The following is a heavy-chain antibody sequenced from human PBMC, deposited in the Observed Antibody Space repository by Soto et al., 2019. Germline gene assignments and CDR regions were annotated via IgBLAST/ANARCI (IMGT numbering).Heavy chain of an antibody. Sequence: PSETLSLTCTVSGGSISSGGYYWSWIRQHPGKGLEWIGYIYYSGSTYYNPSLKSRVTISVDTSKNQFSLKLSSVTAADTAVYYCARVDSSALVDYWGQGTLVTVSS. D-gene: IGHD3-22*01. V-gene: IGHV4-31*03. CDR3: ARVDSSALVDY. CDR1: GGSISSGGYY. CDR2: IYYSGST. J-gene: IGHJ4*02.